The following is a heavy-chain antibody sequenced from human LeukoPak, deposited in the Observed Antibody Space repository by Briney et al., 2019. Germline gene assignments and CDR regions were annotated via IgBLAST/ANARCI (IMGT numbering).Heavy chain of an antibody. CDR2: IYYSGST. D-gene: IGHD2-15*01. J-gene: IGHJ5*02. Sequence: PSETLSLTYTVSGGSISSSSYYWGWIRQPPGKGLEWIGSIYYSGSTYYNPSLKSRVTISVDTSKNQFSLKLSSVTAADTAVYYCARQVSVVVVVAATVWFDPWGQGTLVTVSS. V-gene: IGHV4-39*01. CDR3: ARQVSVVVVVAATVWFDP. CDR1: GGSISSSSYY.